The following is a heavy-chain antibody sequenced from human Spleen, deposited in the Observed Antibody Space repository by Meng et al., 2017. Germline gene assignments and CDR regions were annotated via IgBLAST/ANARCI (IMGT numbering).Heavy chain of an antibody. CDR2: INPNSGGT. CDR1: GYTFTAYY. J-gene: IGHJ4*02. V-gene: IGHV1-2*06. D-gene: IGHD2-21*01. Sequence: QVQLAQSGAAGKKPGASVTVSCKASGYTFTAYYIHWVRQPPGQGLEWMGRINPNSGGTNFAQKFQGRVIMTRDTSISTAYMELSSLGFDDTAVYYCAKALGWGSSPDYWGQGILVTVSS. CDR3: AKALGWGSSPDY.